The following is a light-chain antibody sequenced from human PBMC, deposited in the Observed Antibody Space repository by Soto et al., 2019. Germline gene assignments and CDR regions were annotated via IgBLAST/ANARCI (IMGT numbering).Light chain of an antibody. CDR1: QSISSY. Sequence: DIQMTQSPSSLSASVGDRVTITCRASQSISSYLNWYQQKPGKAPKLLIYAASSLQSGVSSRFSGSGSGTDFTLTISSLQPEDFATYYCQQRYSTPRTFGQGTKVDVK. V-gene: IGKV1-39*01. CDR2: AAS. CDR3: QQRYSTPRT. J-gene: IGKJ1*01.